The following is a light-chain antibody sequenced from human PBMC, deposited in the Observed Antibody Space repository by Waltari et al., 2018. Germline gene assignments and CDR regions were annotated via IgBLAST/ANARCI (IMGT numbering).Light chain of an antibody. CDR1: QSVSSY. J-gene: IGKJ1*01. CDR3: QQRSNWPRT. Sequence: EIVLTQSPATLSLSPGERATLSCRASQSVSSYLAWYQQKPGQAPRLLIYEASNRATGIPARFGGSGSGTDFTLTISSLEPEDFAVYYCQQRSNWPRTFGQGTKVEIK. CDR2: EAS. V-gene: IGKV3-11*01.